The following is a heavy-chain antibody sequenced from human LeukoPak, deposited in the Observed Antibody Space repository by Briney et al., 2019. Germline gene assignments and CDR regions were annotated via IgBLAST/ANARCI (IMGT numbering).Heavy chain of an antibody. CDR1: GGSISSYY. CDR2: MSTSGGT. Sequence: SETLSLTCIVSGGSISSYYWSWIRQPAGKRLEWIGRMSTSGGTNYNPSLKSRATMSLDTSKNLFSLKVRSVTAADTAVYYCARGLLGGGGDFTHFDYWGQGTLVTVSS. CDR3: ARGLLGGGGDFTHFDY. V-gene: IGHV4-4*07. J-gene: IGHJ4*02. D-gene: IGHD2-21*02.